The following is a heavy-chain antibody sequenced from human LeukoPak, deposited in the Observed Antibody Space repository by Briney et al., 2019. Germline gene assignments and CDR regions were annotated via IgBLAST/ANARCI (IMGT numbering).Heavy chain of an antibody. CDR1: GYTFTDYD. V-gene: IGHV1-2*02. D-gene: IGHD3-22*01. Sequence: GSVKASCKAAGYTFTDYDMHWVRQARGQGLEDMGWINPYSGGTNYEQNFQGRVTMTRDTSISTAYMELSCLRSDDTAVHYCARGRDSSTYYSGPGDYWGQGTLITVSS. CDR2: INPYSGGT. CDR3: ARGRDSSTYYSGPGDY. J-gene: IGHJ4*02.